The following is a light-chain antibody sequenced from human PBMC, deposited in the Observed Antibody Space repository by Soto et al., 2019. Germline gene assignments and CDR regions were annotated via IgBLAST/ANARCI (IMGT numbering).Light chain of an antibody. J-gene: IGKJ1*01. Sequence: EIVMTQSPATLSVSPGERAILSCRASQSVSSNLAWYQQKPGQSPRLLIYGASTRATGVPARFSGSGSGTEFTLTISSLQSEDFAVYYCQQYINLWTFGQGTKVEIK. CDR3: QQYINLWT. V-gene: IGKV3-15*01. CDR1: QSVSSN. CDR2: GAS.